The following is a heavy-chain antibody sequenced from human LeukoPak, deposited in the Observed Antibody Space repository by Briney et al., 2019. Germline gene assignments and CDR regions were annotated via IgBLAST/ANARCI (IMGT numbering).Heavy chain of an antibody. V-gene: IGHV4-39*01. CDR3: ARHLIVVVPAAPYYYGMDV. CDR1: GGSISSNTYN. J-gene: IGHJ6*02. Sequence: PSETLSLTCTVSGGSISSNTYNWGWIRQPPGKGLEWIGSISYSGSTYYNPSLNSRVTISVETSKNQFSLKLSSVTAADTAVYHCARHLIVVVPAAPYYYGMDVWGQGTTVTVSS. D-gene: IGHD2-2*01. CDR2: ISYSGST.